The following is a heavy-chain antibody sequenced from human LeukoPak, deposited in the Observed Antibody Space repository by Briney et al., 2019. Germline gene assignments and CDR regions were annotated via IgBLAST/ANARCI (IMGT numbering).Heavy chain of an antibody. D-gene: IGHD6-6*01. CDR3: AGVNIVAARVYYYYYMDV. Sequence: PSETLSLTCTVSGGSISSYYWSWIRQPAEKGLEWIGRIYTSGSTNYNPSLKSRVTMSVDTSKNQFSLKLSSVTAADTAVYYCAGVNIVAARVYYYYYMDVWGKGTTVTVSS. CDR2: IYTSGST. CDR1: GGSISSYY. J-gene: IGHJ6*03. V-gene: IGHV4-4*07.